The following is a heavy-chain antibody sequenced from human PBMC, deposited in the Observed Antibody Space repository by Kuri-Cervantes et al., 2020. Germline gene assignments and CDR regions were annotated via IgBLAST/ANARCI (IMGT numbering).Heavy chain of an antibody. V-gene: IGHV2-70*20. Sequence: SGPTLVKPTQTLTLTCTFSGFSLSTSGMCVSWVRQPPGKALEWLALIDWDDDKYYSTSLKTRLTISKDTSKYQVVLTMTNMDPVDTATYYCARASVVPAAISLYYYYYMDVWGKGTTVTVSS. CDR1: GFSLSTSGMC. J-gene: IGHJ6*03. CDR2: IDWDDDK. CDR3: ARASVVPAAISLYYYYYMDV. D-gene: IGHD2-2*02.